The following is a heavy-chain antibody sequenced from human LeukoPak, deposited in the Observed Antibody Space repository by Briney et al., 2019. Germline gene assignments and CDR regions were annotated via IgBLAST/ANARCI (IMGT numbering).Heavy chain of an antibody. D-gene: IGHD5-12*01. CDR3: APALSLYDYIYFDC. J-gene: IGHJ4*02. V-gene: IGHV3-21*01. CDR2: ISSSRSYI. CDR1: GFTFSSYA. Sequence: MSGGSLRLSCAASGFTFSSYAMSWVRQAPGKGLEWVSSISSSRSYIYYADSVKGRFTISRDNTMNSLFLQMNSLRAEDTAVYYCAPALSLYDYIYFDCWGQGTLVTVSS.